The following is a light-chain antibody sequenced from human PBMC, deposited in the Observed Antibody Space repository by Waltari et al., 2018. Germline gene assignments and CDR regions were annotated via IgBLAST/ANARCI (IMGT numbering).Light chain of an antibody. Sequence: EIVLTQSPGTLSLSPGDRATLSCRASQSVSSNFLAWYQQKPGQAPRLLIYGASSRATGIPDKFSGSGSGTDFTLTINRLEPEDFAVYYCQQYGRSPLTFGGGTKWRSN. J-gene: IGKJ4*01. V-gene: IGKV3-20*01. CDR2: GAS. CDR3: QQYGRSPLT. CDR1: QSVSSNF.